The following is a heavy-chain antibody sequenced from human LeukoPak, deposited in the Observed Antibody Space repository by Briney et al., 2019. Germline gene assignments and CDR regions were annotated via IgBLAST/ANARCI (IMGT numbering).Heavy chain of an antibody. D-gene: IGHD2-8*01. CDR2: IHYSGST. Sequence: PSETLSLTCTVSGGSISSSSYYWGWIRQPPGQGLEWIGTIHYSGSTNYNPSLKSRVTMSVDTSKSQFSLRLSSVTAADTAVYYCAKHESLIAFDIWGQGTMVTVSS. V-gene: IGHV4-39*01. J-gene: IGHJ3*02. CDR3: AKHESLIAFDI. CDR1: GGSISSSSYY.